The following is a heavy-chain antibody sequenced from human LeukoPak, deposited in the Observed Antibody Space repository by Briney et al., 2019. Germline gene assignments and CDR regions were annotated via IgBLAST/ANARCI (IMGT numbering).Heavy chain of an antibody. CDR3: ARAPSHLRWPSNFDY. Sequence: ASVKVSCKASGYTFTSYGISWVRQAPGQGLEWMGWISAYNGNTNYAQKLQGRVTMTTDTSTSTAYMELRSLRSDDTAVYYCARAPSHLRWPSNFDYWGQGTLVTVSS. CDR1: GYTFTSYG. D-gene: IGHD4-23*01. V-gene: IGHV1-18*01. CDR2: ISAYNGNT. J-gene: IGHJ4*02.